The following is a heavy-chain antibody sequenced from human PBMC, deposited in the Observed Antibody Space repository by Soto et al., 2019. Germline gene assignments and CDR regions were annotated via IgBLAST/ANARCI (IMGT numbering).Heavy chain of an antibody. Sequence: RASVKVSCKASGYTFTSYGISWVRQAPGQGLEWMGWISAYNGNTNYAQKLQGRVTMTTDTSTSTAYMELRSLRSDDTAVYYCAGNDYDILTEQYYYYGMDVWGQGTTVTVS. J-gene: IGHJ6*02. CDR1: GYTFTSYG. V-gene: IGHV1-18*01. CDR3: AGNDYDILTEQYYYYGMDV. D-gene: IGHD3-9*01. CDR2: ISAYNGNT.